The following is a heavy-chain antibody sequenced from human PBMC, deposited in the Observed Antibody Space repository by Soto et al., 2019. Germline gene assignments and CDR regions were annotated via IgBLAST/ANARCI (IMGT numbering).Heavy chain of an antibody. D-gene: IGHD4-4*01. V-gene: IGHV3-23*01. CDR3: AKARYSNYDPYFDY. J-gene: IGHJ4*02. CDR1: GFTFSGYA. CDR2: ISGSGGST. Sequence: EVQLLEAGGGWVQAGGSLRLSCAASGFTFSGYAMSWVRQAPGKGLEWVSTISGSGGSTYYADSVKGRFTISRDNSKNTLYVQMNTLRVEDTAVYYCAKARYSNYDPYFDYWGQGTLVTVSS.